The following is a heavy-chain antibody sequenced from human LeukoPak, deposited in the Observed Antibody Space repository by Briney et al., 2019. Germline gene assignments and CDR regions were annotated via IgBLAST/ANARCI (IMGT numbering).Heavy chain of an antibody. V-gene: IGHV3-21*01. D-gene: IGHD1-14*01. J-gene: IGHJ4*02. CDR2: IGPTGTDR. CDR3: ATETIGRHYDY. CDR1: GFTFSSCG. Sequence: KTGGSLRLSCAASGFTFSSCGFNWVRQTPGKGLERVSSIGPTGTDRYYADSVRGRFTISRDNAKNSMYLQMDSLRDEDTAVYYCATETIGRHYDYWGQGTLLTVSS.